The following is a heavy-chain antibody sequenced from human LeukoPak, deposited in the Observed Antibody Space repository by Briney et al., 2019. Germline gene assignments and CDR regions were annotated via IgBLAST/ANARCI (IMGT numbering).Heavy chain of an antibody. Sequence: SVKVSCKASGGTLSSYAISWVRQAPGQGLEWMGGIIPIFGTANYAQKFQGRVTITADESTSTAYMELSSLRSEDTAVYYCARGAVAGLYNWFDPWGQGTLVTVSS. J-gene: IGHJ5*02. CDR1: GGTLSSYA. V-gene: IGHV1-69*01. CDR2: IIPIFGTA. CDR3: ARGAVAGLYNWFDP. D-gene: IGHD6-19*01.